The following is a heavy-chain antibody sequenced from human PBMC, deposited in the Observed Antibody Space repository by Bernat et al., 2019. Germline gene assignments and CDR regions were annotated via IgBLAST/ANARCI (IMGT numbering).Heavy chain of an antibody. CDR2: ISSNGDST. CDR1: GFTFSSYV. Sequence: EVQLVESGGGLVQPGGSLRLACSASGFTFSSYVMFWVRQAPGKGLEYVSGISSNGDSTHYVDSVKGRFTISRGNSKSMLYVQMSSLGVEDTTVYYCVSDVLDWGQGALVTVSP. V-gene: IGHV3-64*03. J-gene: IGHJ4*02. CDR3: VSDVLD.